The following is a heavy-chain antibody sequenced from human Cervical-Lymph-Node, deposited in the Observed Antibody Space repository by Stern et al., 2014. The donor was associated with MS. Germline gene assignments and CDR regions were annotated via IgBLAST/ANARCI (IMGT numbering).Heavy chain of an antibody. CDR1: GFTFSDYW. J-gene: IGHJ6*02. CDR3: ARVAKRFIYYHYGMDV. V-gene: IGHV3-7*01. D-gene: IGHD3-10*01. CDR2: MRPDGSKK. Sequence: VQLVESGGDLVQPGGSLRLSCEVSGFTFSDYWMTWVRQAPGKGLEWVANMRPDGSKKYYVWSVEGRFTISRDNAKNSLYLDMHSLRAGDTAVYYCARVAKRFIYYHYGMDVWGQGTTVTVSS.